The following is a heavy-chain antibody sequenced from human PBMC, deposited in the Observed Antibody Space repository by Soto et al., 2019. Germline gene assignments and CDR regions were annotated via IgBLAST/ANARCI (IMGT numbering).Heavy chain of an antibody. Sequence: QVQLVESGGGVVQPGGSLRISCAASGFTFNKYAMHWVRQAPGKEMEWVAVIWYDGSNKNYADSAKGRFTISRDNSANTLYLHMNSLRAEDTAVYQCARNHYDRSGRNTDSFELWGQGTMVSVSS. D-gene: IGHD3-22*01. V-gene: IGHV3-33*01. J-gene: IGHJ3*01. CDR3: ARNHYDRSGRNTDSFEL. CDR1: GFTFNKYA. CDR2: IWYDGSNK.